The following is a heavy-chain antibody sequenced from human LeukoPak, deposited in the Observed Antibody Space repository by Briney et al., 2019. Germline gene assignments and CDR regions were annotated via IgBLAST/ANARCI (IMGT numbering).Heavy chain of an antibody. V-gene: IGHV3-9*01. D-gene: IGHD1/OR15-1a*01. CDR1: GFTFDNYA. J-gene: IGHJ4*02. CDR2: ISWNSGSI. CDR3: AKGVPGTAYFDY. Sequence: NPGRSLRLSCAASGFTFDNYAMHWVRQAPGKGLEWVSGISWNSGSIGYADSVKGRFTISRDNAKNSLHLQMNSLRPEDTALYYCAKGVPGTAYFDYWGQGTLVTVSS.